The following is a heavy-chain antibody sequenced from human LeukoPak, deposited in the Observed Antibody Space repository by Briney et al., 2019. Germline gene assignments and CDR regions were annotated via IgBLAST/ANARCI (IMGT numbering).Heavy chain of an antibody. V-gene: IGHV4-59*08. CDR1: GGSISSYY. Sequence: SETLSLTCTVSGGSISSYYWTWIRQPPGRGLEWIGNIYNSGTTNYNPSHRSRVSLSVDTSKNQFSLNVTSVTAADTAMYFCARYYVGYGMDVWGQGTTVTVSS. CDR2: IYNSGTT. D-gene: IGHD1-26*01. J-gene: IGHJ6*02. CDR3: ARYYVGYGMDV.